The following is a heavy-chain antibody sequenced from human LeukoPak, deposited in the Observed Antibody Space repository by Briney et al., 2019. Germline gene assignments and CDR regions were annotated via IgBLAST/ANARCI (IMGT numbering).Heavy chain of an antibody. D-gene: IGHD6-19*01. CDR1: GYSISSGYY. CDR3: ARGVYSSGWYYFDY. CDR2: IYHSGST. J-gene: IGHJ4*02. V-gene: IGHV4-38-2*02. Sequence: SETLSLTCTVSGYSISSGYYWGWIRQPPGKGLEWIGSIYHSGSTYYNPSLKSRVTMSVDTSKNQFSLKLSSVTAADTAVYYCARGVYSSGWYYFDYWGQGTLVTVSS.